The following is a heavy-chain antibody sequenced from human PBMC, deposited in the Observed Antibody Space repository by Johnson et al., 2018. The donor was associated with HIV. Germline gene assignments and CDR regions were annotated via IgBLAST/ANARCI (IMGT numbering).Heavy chain of an antibody. V-gene: IGHV3-66*01. Sequence: VQLVESGGGLVQPGGSLRLSCASSGFTVSSNHMSWVRQAPGKGLEWVSVIYSGGSTYYADSVKGRFTISRDNSKNTLYLQINSLRAEDTAVYYCARGLTGEQVDIWGQGTMVTVSS. CDR1: GFTVSSNH. D-gene: IGHD3-16*01. CDR2: IYSGGST. CDR3: ARGLTGEQVDI. J-gene: IGHJ3*02.